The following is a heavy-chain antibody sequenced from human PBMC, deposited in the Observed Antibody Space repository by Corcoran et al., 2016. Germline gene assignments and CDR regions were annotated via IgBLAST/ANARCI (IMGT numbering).Heavy chain of an antibody. CDR3: AREGRGSSSWYSGRY. CDR1: GDTFTSYY. CDR2: VNPSDGST. Sequence: QVQLVQSGAEVKKPGASVKVSCKASGDTFTSYYMHWVRQAPGQGLEWMGIVNPSDGSTSYAQKFQGRVHMTWDTSPSTLDMELSSLGSEETAVYYGAREGRGSSSWYSGRYWGQGTLFTVSS. V-gene: IGHV1-46*01. D-gene: IGHD6-13*01. J-gene: IGHJ4*02.